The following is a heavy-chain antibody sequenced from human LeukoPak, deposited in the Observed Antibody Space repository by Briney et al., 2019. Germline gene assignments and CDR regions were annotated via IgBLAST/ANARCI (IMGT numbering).Heavy chain of an antibody. D-gene: IGHD6-19*01. CDR1: GFTFSSYS. CDR3: ARAPNIAVAAGDMDV. J-gene: IGHJ6*03. Sequence: KAGGSLRLSCAASGFTFSSYSMNWVRQAPGKGLEWVSSISSSSSYIYYADSVKGRFTISRDNAKNSLYLQMNSLRAEDTAVYYCARAPNIAVAAGDMDVWGKGTTVTVSS. CDR2: ISSSSSYI. V-gene: IGHV3-21*01.